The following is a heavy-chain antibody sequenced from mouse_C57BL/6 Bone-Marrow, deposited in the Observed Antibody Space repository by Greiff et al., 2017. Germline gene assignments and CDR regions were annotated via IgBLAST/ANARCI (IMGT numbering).Heavy chain of an antibody. V-gene: IGHV5-6*01. CDR3: ASIDYYFDY. Sequence: EVKLVESGGDLVKPGGSLKLSCAASGFTFSSYGMSWVRQTPDKRLEWVATISSGGSYTYYPDSVKGRFTISRDNAKNTLYLQMSSLKSEDTAMYYCASIDYYFDYWGQGTTLTVSS. CDR2: ISSGGSYT. CDR1: GFTFSSYG. J-gene: IGHJ2*01.